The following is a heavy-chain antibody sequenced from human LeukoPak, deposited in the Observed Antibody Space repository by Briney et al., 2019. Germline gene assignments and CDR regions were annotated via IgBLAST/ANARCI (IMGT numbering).Heavy chain of an antibody. V-gene: IGHV3-30*18. D-gene: IGHD3-22*01. CDR2: ISYDGSNK. J-gene: IGHJ4*02. CDR1: GFTFSSYG. Sequence: EPGRSLRLSCAASGFTFSSYGMHWVGQAPGKGLEWVAVISYDGSNKYYADSVKGRFTISRDNSKNTLYLQMNSLRAEDTAVYYCAKDASHYYDGNFDYWGQGTLVTVSS. CDR3: AKDASHYYDGNFDY.